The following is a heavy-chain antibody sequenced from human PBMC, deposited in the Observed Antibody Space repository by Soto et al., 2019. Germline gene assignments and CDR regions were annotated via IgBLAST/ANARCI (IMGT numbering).Heavy chain of an antibody. CDR2: INPNSGNI. D-gene: IGHD3-10*01. V-gene: IGHV1-8*01. CDR3: ARGRASGSYYLLDY. CDR1: GDTFTTYD. Sequence: PSVKVSCKASGDTFTTYDINWVRQATGHGLEWMGWINPNSGNIGYAQRFQGRVTMTRDTAIRTAYMEVSSLRSDDTAVYYCARGRASGSYYLLDYWGQGTLVTVSS. J-gene: IGHJ4*02.